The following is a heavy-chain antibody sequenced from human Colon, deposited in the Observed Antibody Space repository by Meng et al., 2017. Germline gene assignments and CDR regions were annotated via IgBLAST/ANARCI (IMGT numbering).Heavy chain of an antibody. V-gene: IGHV4-59*08. CDR1: GADLDTYF. J-gene: IGHJ4*02. D-gene: IGHD2-2*01. CDR2: VDYSGSA. Sequence: VQLRESGPGLVKRSDTLSRTGIISGADLDTYFYDWIRQPPGKGLEWIGHVDYSGSAKFNPSLKNRGSMSVDRSKNQVSLKLTSMTAADTAVYYCARCGIGINTSCSYWGRGTLVTVSS. CDR3: ARCGIGINTSCSY.